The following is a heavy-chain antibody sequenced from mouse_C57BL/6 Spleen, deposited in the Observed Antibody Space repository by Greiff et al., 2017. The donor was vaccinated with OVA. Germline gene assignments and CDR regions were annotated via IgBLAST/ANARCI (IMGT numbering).Heavy chain of an antibody. CDR1: GYTFTSYW. D-gene: IGHD1-1*01. V-gene: IGHV1-55*01. CDR3: ARYYYGSSYFAH. J-gene: IGHJ2*01. CDR2: IYPGSGSN. Sequence: QVQLQQPGAELVKPGASVKMSCKASGYTFTSYWLTWVKQRPGQGLEWIGDIYPGSGSNKSNENVKSKATMTVDTSSSTAYMQLSSLTSEDSAVYYCARYYYGSSYFAHWGQGTTLTVSA.